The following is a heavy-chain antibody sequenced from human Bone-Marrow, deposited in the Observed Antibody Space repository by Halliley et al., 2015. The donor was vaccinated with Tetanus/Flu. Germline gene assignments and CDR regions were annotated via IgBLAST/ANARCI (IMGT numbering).Heavy chain of an antibody. J-gene: IGHJ4*02. Sequence: EWLGVIAPLDSYPNYRPSFQAHVTIPVDASINPFYLQWSNLQASDSAIYYCAVVPIRNPFDYWGQGVLVTVSS. CDR2: IAPLDSYP. V-gene: IGHV5-10-1*01. D-gene: IGHD3-3*01. CDR3: AVVPIRNPFDY.